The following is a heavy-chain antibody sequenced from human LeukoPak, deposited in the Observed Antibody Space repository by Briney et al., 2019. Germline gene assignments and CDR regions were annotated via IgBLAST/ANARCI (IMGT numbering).Heavy chain of an antibody. Sequence: TGGSLRLSCAPSGFTFSHYWMTWVRQAPGKGLEWVANMNQDGSEKYYVDSVKGRFTISRDNAKNSLYLQMNSLRAEDTAVYYCARDRGIEKGFDYWGQGTLVTVSS. D-gene: IGHD6-13*01. CDR1: GFTFSHYW. CDR2: MNQDGSEK. J-gene: IGHJ4*02. CDR3: ARDRGIEKGFDY. V-gene: IGHV3-7*01.